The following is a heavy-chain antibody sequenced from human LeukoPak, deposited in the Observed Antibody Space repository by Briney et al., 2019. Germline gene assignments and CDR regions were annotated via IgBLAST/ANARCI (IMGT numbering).Heavy chain of an antibody. CDR2: ISAYNGNT. J-gene: IGHJ3*02. Sequence: ASVKVSCKASDYTFTSYGISWVRQAPGQGLEWMGWISAYNGNTNYAQKLQGRVTMTTDTSTSTAYMELRSLRSDDTAVYYCARGYCSSTSCYTGGAFDIWGQGTMVTVSS. V-gene: IGHV1-18*01. CDR3: ARGYCSSTSCYTGGAFDI. CDR1: DYTFTSYG. D-gene: IGHD2-2*02.